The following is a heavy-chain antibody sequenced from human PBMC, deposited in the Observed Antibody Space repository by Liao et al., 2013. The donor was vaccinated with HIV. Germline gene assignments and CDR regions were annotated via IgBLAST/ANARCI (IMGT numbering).Heavy chain of an antibody. Sequence: QVQLQESGPGLVKPSQTLSLTCTVSGGSISSGSYYWSWIRQPAGKGLEWIGRIYTSGSTNYNPSLKSRVTISVDTSKNQFSLKLSSVTAADTAVYYCARDPWGCSSTSCSFDAFDIWGQGTMVTVSS. V-gene: IGHV4-61*02. D-gene: IGHD2-2*01. J-gene: IGHJ3*02. CDR1: GGSISSGSYY. CDR3: ARDPWGCSSTSCSFDAFDI. CDR2: IYTSGST.